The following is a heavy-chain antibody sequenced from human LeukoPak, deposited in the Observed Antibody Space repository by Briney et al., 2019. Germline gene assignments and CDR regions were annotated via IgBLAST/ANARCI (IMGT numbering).Heavy chain of an antibody. J-gene: IGHJ4*02. CDR1: GFPFSIYE. Sequence: GGSLRLSCAVSGFPFSIYEMNWVRQAPGKGLEWVSNIGSSGTTIYYADAVKGRFSISRDNAKNSLYLQMNSRRVEDTAVYYCALLAVASDFDYWGQGALVTVSS. CDR2: IGSSGTTI. D-gene: IGHD6-19*01. CDR3: ALLAVASDFDY. V-gene: IGHV3-48*03.